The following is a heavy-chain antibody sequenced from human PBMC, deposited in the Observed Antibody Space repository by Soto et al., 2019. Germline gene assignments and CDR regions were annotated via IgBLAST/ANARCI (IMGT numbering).Heavy chain of an antibody. Sequence: QVQLVQSGAEVKKPGASVKVSCKASGYTFTSYGISWVRQAPGQGLEWMGWISAYNGNTNYAQKLQGRVTMTTDTSTSTAYMDLRSLRSDDTAVYYCARDSSFYDYIWGSYRYHSFDYWGQGTLVTVSS. V-gene: IGHV1-18*01. CDR2: ISAYNGNT. D-gene: IGHD3-16*02. CDR3: ARDSSFYDYIWGSYRYHSFDY. CDR1: GYTFTSYG. J-gene: IGHJ4*02.